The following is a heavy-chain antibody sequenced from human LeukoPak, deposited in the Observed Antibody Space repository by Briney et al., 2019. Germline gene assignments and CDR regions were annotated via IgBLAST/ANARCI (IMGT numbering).Heavy chain of an antibody. CDR3: ARVGTGLGDFDL. CDR1: GGPISSGGYY. Sequence: SETLSLTCTVSGGPISSGGYYWSWIRQHPGKGLEWIGHIYYSGSTNYNPSLKSRVTISVDTSKNQFSLKLRSVTAADTAVYYCARVGTGLGDFDLWGRGTLVTVSS. J-gene: IGHJ2*01. CDR2: IYYSGST. V-gene: IGHV4-31*03. D-gene: IGHD7-27*01.